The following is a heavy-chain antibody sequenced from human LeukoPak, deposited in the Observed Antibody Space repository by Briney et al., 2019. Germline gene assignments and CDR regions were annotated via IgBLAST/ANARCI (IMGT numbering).Heavy chain of an antibody. V-gene: IGHV4-34*01. CDR2: INHSGST. CDR1: GGSFSGYY. D-gene: IGHD3-22*01. Sequence: SETLSLTCAVYGGSFSGYYWSWIRQPPGRGREWIGEINHSGSTNYNPSLKSRVTISVDTSKNQFSLKLSSVTAADTAVYYCALWDLSSGYLFDYWGQGTLVTVSS. CDR3: ALWDLSSGYLFDY. J-gene: IGHJ4*02.